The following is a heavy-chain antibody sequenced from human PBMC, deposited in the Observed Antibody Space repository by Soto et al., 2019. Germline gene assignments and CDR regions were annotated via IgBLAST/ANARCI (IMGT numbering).Heavy chain of an antibody. CDR1: GFIFSTYW. J-gene: IGHJ4*02. V-gene: IGHV3-7*01. D-gene: IGHD1-20*01. CDR2: IKEDGSEQ. Sequence: EVQLVESGGGLVQPGGSLRLSCAASGFIFSTYWMTWVRQAPGRGLEWVANIKEDGSEQYYVDSVKGRFIISRDNAKHSLYLQMNSLRAEDTALYYGASWYNYNLGPYWGQGTLVTFSS. CDR3: ASWYNYNLGPY.